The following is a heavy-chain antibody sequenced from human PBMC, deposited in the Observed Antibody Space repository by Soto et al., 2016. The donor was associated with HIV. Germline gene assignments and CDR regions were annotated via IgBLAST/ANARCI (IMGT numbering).Heavy chain of an antibody. D-gene: IGHD3-22*01. Sequence: QLLESGGALVQPGGSLRLSCAASGFSFSNYAMSWVRQAPGKGLQWVSGISGSGSSTYYADSVKGRFTISRDNSKNTLYLQTKSLRAEDTAVYYCAKKGWMIAKDRNWYFDLWGRGTLVTVSS. CDR1: GFSFSNYA. J-gene: IGHJ2*01. CDR2: ISGSGSST. CDR3: AKKGWMIAKDRNWYFDL. V-gene: IGHV3-23*01.